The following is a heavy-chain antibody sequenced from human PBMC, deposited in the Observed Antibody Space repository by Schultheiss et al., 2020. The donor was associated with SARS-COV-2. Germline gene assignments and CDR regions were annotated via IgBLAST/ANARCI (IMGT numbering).Heavy chain of an antibody. CDR2: IYYSGST. CDR1: GGSISSYY. J-gene: IGHJ4*02. Sequence: SETLSLTCTVSGGSISSYYWSWIRQPPGKGLEWIGYIYYSGSTNYNPSLKSRVTISADTSKNQFSLKLSSVTAADTAVYYCARGRESAASRPFDYWGQGTLVTVSS. D-gene: IGHD3-10*01. CDR3: ARGRESAASRPFDY. V-gene: IGHV4-59*12.